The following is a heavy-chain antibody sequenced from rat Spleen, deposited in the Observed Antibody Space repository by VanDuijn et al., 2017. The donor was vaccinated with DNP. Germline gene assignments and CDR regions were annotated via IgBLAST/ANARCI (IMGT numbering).Heavy chain of an antibody. J-gene: IGHJ3*01. CDR3: ATSGYGYDGYPFAY. CDR1: GFTFNNYW. V-gene: IGHV5-31*01. D-gene: IGHD1-12*03. Sequence: EVQLVESWGDLVQPGRSLKLSCVASGFTFNNYWMTWIRQVPGKGLEWVATIIYDGTTTYYRDSVKGRFTISRDNAKNTLFLQMDSLGSEDTATYYCATSGYGYDGYPFAYWGHGTLVTVSS. CDR2: IIYDGTTT.